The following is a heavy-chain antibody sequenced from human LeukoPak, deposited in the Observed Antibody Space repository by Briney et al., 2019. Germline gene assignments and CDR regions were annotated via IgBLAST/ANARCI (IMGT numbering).Heavy chain of an antibody. D-gene: IGHD6-13*01. CDR1: GYTFTSYA. CDR2: INAGNGNT. V-gene: IGHV1-3*01. J-gene: IGHJ4*02. Sequence: GASVKVSCKASGYTFTSYAMHWVRQAPGQRLEWMGWINAGNGNTKYSQKFQGRVTITRDTSASTAYMELSSLRSEDTAVYYCARDKGSSWYSGYFDYWGQGTLVTVSS. CDR3: ARDKGSSWYSGYFDY.